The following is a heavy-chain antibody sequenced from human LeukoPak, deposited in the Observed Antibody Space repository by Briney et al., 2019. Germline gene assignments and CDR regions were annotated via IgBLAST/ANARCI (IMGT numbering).Heavy chain of an antibody. V-gene: IGHV1-18*01. CDR3: ARGIRSPLFDY. CDR2: INTYNGDT. D-gene: IGHD3-16*01. Sequence: GASVNVSCKASGYTFTHYVITWVRQAPGQGLAGMGWINTYNGDTKCAQKLQGRVTMNTDTSTSTAFMELRSLRSDDSAVYYCARGIRSPLFDYWGLGTLVTVSP. J-gene: IGHJ4*02. CDR1: GYTFTHYV.